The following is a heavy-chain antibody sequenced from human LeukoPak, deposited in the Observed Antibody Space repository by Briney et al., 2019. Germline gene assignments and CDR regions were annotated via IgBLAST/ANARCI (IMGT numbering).Heavy chain of an antibody. Sequence: SETLSLTCTVSGGSISSYYWSWIRQPAGKGLEWIGRIYTSGSTNYNPSLKSRVTMSVDTSKNQFSLKLSSVTAADTAVYYCARDSPWTYYDFWSGPYYFDYWGQGTLVTISS. CDR1: GGSISSYY. J-gene: IGHJ4*02. D-gene: IGHD3-3*01. CDR3: ARDSPWTYYDFWSGPYYFDY. CDR2: IYTSGST. V-gene: IGHV4-4*07.